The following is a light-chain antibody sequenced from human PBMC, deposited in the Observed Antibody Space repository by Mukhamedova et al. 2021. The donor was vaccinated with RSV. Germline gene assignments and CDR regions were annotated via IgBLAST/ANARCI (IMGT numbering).Light chain of an antibody. CDR3: QKYNSAIFT. CDR2: AAS. V-gene: IGKV1-27*01. CDR1: QGISSA. J-gene: IGKJ3*01. Sequence: RVTITCRASQGISSALAWYQQKPGKVPKLLIYAASTLQSGVPSRFSGSGSGTDFTLTISSLQPEDVATYYCQKYNSAIFTFGPGT.